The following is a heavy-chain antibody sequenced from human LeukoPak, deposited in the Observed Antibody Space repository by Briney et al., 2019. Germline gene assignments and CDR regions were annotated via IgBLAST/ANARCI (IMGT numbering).Heavy chain of an antibody. D-gene: IGHD4-17*01. CDR3: AREVNYGDYGDNAFDI. V-gene: IGHV4-59*12. CDR2: LYYNGRT. CDR1: GGSLSTYY. Sequence: PSETLSLTCTVAGGSLSTYYWSWIRQPPGKGLEWIGYLYYNGRTNYNPSLKSRVTLSLDTSNNQFSLRLSSVTAADTAVYYCAREVNYGDYGDNAFDIWGQGTMVTVSS. J-gene: IGHJ3*02.